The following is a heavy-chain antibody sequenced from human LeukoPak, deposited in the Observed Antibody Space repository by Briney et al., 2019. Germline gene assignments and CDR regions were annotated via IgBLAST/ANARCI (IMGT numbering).Heavy chain of an antibody. D-gene: IGHD3-9*01. V-gene: IGHV4-39*01. CDR2: MYYGGST. Sequence: SETLSLTCTVSGGSLTSTSYYWGWIRQPPGKGLEWIGSMYYGGSTYSNPSLKSRVTISVDTSKNQFSLNLSSVTASDTAVFYCASTHYDILTPSYYVDFWGQGTLVTVSS. J-gene: IGHJ4*02. CDR1: GGSLTSTSYY. CDR3: ASTHYDILTPSYYVDF.